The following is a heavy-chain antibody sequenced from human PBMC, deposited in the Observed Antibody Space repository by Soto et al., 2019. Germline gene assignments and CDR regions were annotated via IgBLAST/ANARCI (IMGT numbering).Heavy chain of an antibody. J-gene: IGHJ4*02. V-gene: IGHV3-33*01. CDR1: GFTFSSYG. CDR3: ASARSSGSATLDK. CDR2: IWYDGSKK. D-gene: IGHD2-15*01. Sequence: QVQLVESGGGVVQPGRSLRLSCAASGFTFSSYGMYWVRQAPGKGLEWVAVIWYDGSKKYYADSVKGRFNISRDNSKSTVFLQMNSLRAYDTVVYYCASARSSGSATLDKWSQGTLVTVSS.